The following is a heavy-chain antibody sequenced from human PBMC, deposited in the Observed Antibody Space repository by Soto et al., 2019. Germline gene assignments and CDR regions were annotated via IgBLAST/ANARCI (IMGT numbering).Heavy chain of an antibody. D-gene: IGHD3-10*01. Sequence: SVKVSCKASGDTFSSYAISWVRQAPGQGLEWMGGIIPIFGTANYAQKFQGRVTITADKSTSTAYMELSSLRSEDTAVYYCAWMVYAIPNHLWFGELSLDYWGQGTLVTVSS. CDR2: IIPIFGTA. J-gene: IGHJ4*02. CDR3: AWMVYAIPNHLWFGELSLDY. CDR1: GDTFSSYA. V-gene: IGHV1-69*06.